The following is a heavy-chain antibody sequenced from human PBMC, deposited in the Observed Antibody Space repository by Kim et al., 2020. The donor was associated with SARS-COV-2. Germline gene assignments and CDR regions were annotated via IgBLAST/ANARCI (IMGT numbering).Heavy chain of an antibody. CDR2: ISSNGGSK. CDR1: GFTFSTYA. J-gene: IGHJ4*02. V-gene: IGHV3-64D*09. CDR3: VKTNSYGPLYYFDY. Sequence: GGSLRLSCAASGFTFSTYAMHWVRQAPGKGLEYVAAISSNGGSKYYADSVKGRFTISRDNSKNTLFLQMSSLRAEDTAVYYCVKTNSYGPLYYFDYWGQGTLVTVSS. D-gene: IGHD5-18*01.